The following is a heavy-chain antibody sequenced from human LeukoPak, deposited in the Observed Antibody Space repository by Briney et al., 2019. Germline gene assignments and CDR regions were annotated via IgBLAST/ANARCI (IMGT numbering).Heavy chain of an antibody. Sequence: GGSLRLSCAASGFTFSDYYMSWIRQAPGKGLEWVSYISSSGSTIYYADSVKGRFTISRDNAKNSLYLQMNSLRAKDTAVYYCARGRYYDSSGYPLDYWGQGTLVTVSS. CDR2: ISSSGSTI. CDR1: GFTFSDYY. J-gene: IGHJ4*02. CDR3: ARGRYYDSSGYPLDY. V-gene: IGHV3-11*04. D-gene: IGHD3-22*01.